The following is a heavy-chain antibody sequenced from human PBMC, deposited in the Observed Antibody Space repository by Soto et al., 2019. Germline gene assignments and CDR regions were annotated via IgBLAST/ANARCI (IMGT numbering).Heavy chain of an antibody. CDR1: GYTFTGHY. D-gene: IGHD5-12*01. Sequence: ASVKVSCKASGYTFTGHYMHWVRQAPGQGLEWMGWINPNSGGTNYAQKFQGRVTMTRDTSISTAYMELSRLRSDDTAVYYCARSIDGYDPYYYYYGMDVWGQGTTVTVSS. J-gene: IGHJ6*02. V-gene: IGHV1-2*02. CDR3: ARSIDGYDPYYYYYGMDV. CDR2: INPNSGGT.